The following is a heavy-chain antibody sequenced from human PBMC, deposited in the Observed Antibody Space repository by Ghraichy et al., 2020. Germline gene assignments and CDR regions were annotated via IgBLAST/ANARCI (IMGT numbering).Heavy chain of an antibody. CDR2: INHSGTT. CDR3: ARGGGRTYYYGSGSYFFDS. CDR1: GGSFSGYY. D-gene: IGHD3-10*01. V-gene: IGHV4-34*01. J-gene: IGHJ4*02. Sequence: SETLSLTCAVYGGSFSGYYWSWIRQPPGKGLEWIGEINHSGTTNYNPSLKSRVIISVDMSKNQFSLKLTSVTAADTAVYYCARGGGRTYYYGSGSYFFDSWVQGTLVTVSS.